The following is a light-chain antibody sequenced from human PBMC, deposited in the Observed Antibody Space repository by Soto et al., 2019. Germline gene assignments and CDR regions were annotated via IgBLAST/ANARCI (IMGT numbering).Light chain of an antibody. CDR3: QQYDTYRT. Sequence: DIQMTQSPSTLSASVGDRVTITCRASQSIGAWLAWYQQKPGKAPKLLIYKASSLRSGVPSRFSGSGSGTEFTLTISSLQPDDFATYYCQQYDTYRTFGQGTKVEIK. CDR2: KAS. CDR1: QSIGAW. J-gene: IGKJ1*01. V-gene: IGKV1-5*03.